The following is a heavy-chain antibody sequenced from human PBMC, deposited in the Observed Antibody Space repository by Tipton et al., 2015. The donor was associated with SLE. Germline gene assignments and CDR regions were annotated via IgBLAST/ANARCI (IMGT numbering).Heavy chain of an antibody. CDR3: ARTPSRSSGYFDL. CDR2: ISSSSSYT. J-gene: IGHJ2*01. CDR1: GFTFSDYY. Sequence: SLRLSCAASGFTFSDYYMSWIRQAPGKGLEWVSYISSSSSYTNYADSVKGRFTISRDNAKNSLYLQMNSLRAEDTAVYYCARTPSRSSGYFDLWGRGTLVTVSS. V-gene: IGHV3-11*03.